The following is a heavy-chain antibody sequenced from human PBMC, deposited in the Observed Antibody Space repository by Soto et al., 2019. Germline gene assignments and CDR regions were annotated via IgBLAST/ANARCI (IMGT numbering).Heavy chain of an antibody. CDR3: AKIQGVAEPYYYDSSGYSTDY. CDR2: ISYDGSNK. J-gene: IGHJ4*02. CDR1: GFTFSSYG. D-gene: IGHD3-22*01. V-gene: IGHV3-30*18. Sequence: QVQLVESGGGVVQPGRSLRLSCAASGFTFSSYGMHWVRQAPGKGLEWVAVISYDGSNKYYADSVKGRFTISRDNSKNTLYLQMNSLRAEDTAVYYCAKIQGVAEPYYYDSSGYSTDYWGQGTLVTVSS.